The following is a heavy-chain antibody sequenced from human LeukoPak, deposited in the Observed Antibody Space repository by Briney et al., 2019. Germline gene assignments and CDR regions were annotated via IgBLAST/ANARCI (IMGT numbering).Heavy chain of an antibody. CDR3: AGSGYGPDY. D-gene: IGHD5-12*01. CDR2: ISTTGGST. Sequence: GGSLRLSCATSGFTFTKYAMHWVRQAPGKGLEYVSTISTTGGSTDYANSVKGRFTISRDNSKNTLYLQMNSLRAEDTAVYYCAGSGYGPDYWGQGTLVTVSS. J-gene: IGHJ4*02. V-gene: IGHV3-64*01. CDR1: GFTFTKYA.